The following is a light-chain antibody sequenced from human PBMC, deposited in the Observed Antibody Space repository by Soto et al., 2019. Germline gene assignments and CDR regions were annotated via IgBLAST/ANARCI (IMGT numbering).Light chain of an antibody. Sequence: QSVLTQPRSVSGSPGQSVTISCTGTSSDVGGYTYVSWYQQHPGKAPKLMMYDVTERPSGVPDRFSGSKSGNTASLTISGLQAEYEADYYCCSYAGSYTWVFGGGTKLTVL. V-gene: IGLV2-11*01. J-gene: IGLJ3*02. CDR3: CSYAGSYTWV. CDR1: SSDVGGYTY. CDR2: DVT.